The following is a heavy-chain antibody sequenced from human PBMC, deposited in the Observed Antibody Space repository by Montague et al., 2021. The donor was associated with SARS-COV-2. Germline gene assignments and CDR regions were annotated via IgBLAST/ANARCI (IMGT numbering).Heavy chain of an antibody. Sequence: PALVKPTQTLTLTCTFSGFSLTTSGMCVSWIRQPPGKALEWLARIDWDDDRHYSTSLKTRVTISKDTSKNQVVLTLANMDPVDTATYYCARSTSAMLRGVMIGPFHHGLDVWGQGTTVIVSS. D-gene: IGHD3-10*01. CDR3: ARSTSAMLRGVMIGPFHHGLDV. V-gene: IGHV2-70*11. J-gene: IGHJ6*02. CDR2: IDWDDDR. CDR1: GFSLTTSGMC.